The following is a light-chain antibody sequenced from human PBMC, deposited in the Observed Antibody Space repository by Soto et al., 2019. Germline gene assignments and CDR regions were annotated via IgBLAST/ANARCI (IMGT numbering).Light chain of an antibody. V-gene: IGKV3-20*01. CDR2: GAS. CDR1: QTVGNNY. CDR3: RQSATSPRT. J-gene: IGKJ1*01. Sequence: EMVLTQSPGTLSLSPGERATLSCRASQTVGNNYLDWYQQKPGQAPRLLIYGASSRATVIPDRFSGSGSGTDFTLTISRLEPEDFAVYYCRQSATSPRTFGQGTKVELK.